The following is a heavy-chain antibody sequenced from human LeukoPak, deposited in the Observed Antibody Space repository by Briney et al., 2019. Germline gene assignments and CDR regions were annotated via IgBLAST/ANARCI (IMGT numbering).Heavy chain of an antibody. CDR3: ARDQGLSCYYYYMDV. Sequence: GGSLRLSCAASVFTFDDHGMSWVRPAPGKGRAGVSGMNWNGGSTGYADSVKGRFIISRDNAKNSLYLQMNSLRAEDTALYYCARDQGLSCYYYYMDVWGKGTTVTVSS. D-gene: IGHD3/OR15-3a*01. CDR2: MNWNGGST. J-gene: IGHJ6*03. V-gene: IGHV3-20*04. CDR1: VFTFDDHG.